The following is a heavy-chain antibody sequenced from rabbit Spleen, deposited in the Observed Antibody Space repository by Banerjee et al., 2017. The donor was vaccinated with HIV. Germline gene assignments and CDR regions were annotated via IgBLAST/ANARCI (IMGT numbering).Heavy chain of an antibody. V-gene: IGHV1S45*01. J-gene: IGHJ4*01. D-gene: IGHD4-2*01. CDR3: ARDSAGREDFNL. Sequence: QEQLVESGGGLVKPGASLTLTCTASGFSFSSSYDMCWVRQAPGKGLEWIACIDVGRSGSTYYANWAKGRFTISETSPTTVTLQMTSLTAADTATYFCARDSAGREDFNLWGQGTLVTVS. CDR1: GFSFSSSYD. CDR2: IDVGRSGST.